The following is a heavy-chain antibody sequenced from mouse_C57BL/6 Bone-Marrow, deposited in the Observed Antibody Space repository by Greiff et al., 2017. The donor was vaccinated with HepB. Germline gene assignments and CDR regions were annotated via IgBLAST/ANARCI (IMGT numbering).Heavy chain of an antibody. V-gene: IGHV1-75*01. CDR1: GYTFTDYY. CDR2: IFPGSGST. J-gene: IGHJ2*01. D-gene: IGHD1-1*01. Sequence: LQESGPELVKPGASVKISCKASGYTFTDYYINWVTQRPGQGLEWIGWIFPGSGSTYYNEKFKGKATLTVDKSSSTAYMLLSSLTSEDSAVYFCARDSYYYGSSYDYFDYWGQGTTLTVSS. CDR3: ARDSYYYGSSYDYFDY.